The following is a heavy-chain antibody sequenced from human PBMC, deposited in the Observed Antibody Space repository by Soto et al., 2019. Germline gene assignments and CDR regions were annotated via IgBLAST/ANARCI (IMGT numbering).Heavy chain of an antibody. CDR2: IDSSTKYT. V-gene: IGHV3-11*05. CDR1: GFTFRDYY. CDR3: AREYYYAMDV. Sequence: QVQLVESGGGLVRPGGSLRLSCEASGFTFRDYYMTWFRQAPGKGLEWLSYIDSSTKYTNYADSVKGRFTISRANAKNSLSPQMNSLRADDTAVYYCAREYYYAMDVWGQGTMVSVSS. J-gene: IGHJ6*02.